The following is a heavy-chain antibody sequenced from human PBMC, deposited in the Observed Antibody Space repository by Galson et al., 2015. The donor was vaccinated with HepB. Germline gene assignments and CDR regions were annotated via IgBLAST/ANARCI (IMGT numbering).Heavy chain of an antibody. D-gene: IGHD3-16*02. CDR2: VYYSGVT. CDR3: ARALGGSYFYGMDV. V-gene: IGHV4-39*01. CDR1: GGSTSSSSYY. J-gene: IGHJ6*02. Sequence: SETLSLTCTVSGGSTSSSSYYWNWIRQSPGKGLEWIGSVYYSGVTYYNPSLKSRVTISVDASKNEFSLRVSSVTAADTALYYCARALGGSYFYGMDVWGQGTTVAVSS.